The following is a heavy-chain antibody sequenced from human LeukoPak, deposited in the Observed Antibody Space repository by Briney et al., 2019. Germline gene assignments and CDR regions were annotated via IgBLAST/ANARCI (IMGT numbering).Heavy chain of an antibody. Sequence: SQTLSLTCTVSGGSISSGGYYWSWIRQHPGKGLEWIGYIYYSGSTYYNPSLKSRVTRSVDTSKNQFSLHLSSVTAADTAVYYCARGDSYYYYYGMDVWGQGTTVTVSS. J-gene: IGHJ6*02. CDR3: ARGDSYYYYYGMDV. CDR2: IYYSGST. CDR1: GGSISSGGYY. V-gene: IGHV4-31*03.